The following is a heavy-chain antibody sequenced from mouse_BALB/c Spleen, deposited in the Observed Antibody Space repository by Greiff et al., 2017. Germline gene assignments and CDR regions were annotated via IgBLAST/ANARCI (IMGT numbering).Heavy chain of an antibody. Sequence: VQLKQSGAELVKPGASVKLSCTASGFNIKDTYMHWVKQRPEQGLEWIGRIDPANGNTKYDPKFQGKATITADTSSNTAYLQLSSLTSEDTAVYYCARNPPVAYWGQGTLVTVSA. J-gene: IGHJ3*01. CDR3: ARNPPVAY. CDR2: IDPANGNT. CDR1: GFNIKDTY. V-gene: IGHV14-3*02.